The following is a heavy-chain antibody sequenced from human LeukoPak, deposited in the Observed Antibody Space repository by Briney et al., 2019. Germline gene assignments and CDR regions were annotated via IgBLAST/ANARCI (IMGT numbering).Heavy chain of an antibody. J-gene: IGHJ4*02. Sequence: SETLSLTCTVSGRSISSYWSWIRQSPGKGLEWIGYIYFTGTTNYNPSLKSRLTISIDTSRNQFSLKLSSATAADTAIYYCVNGGSYLTKWGQGTLVTVSS. V-gene: IGHV4-59*01. CDR1: GRSISSY. D-gene: IGHD3-10*01. CDR2: IYFTGTT. CDR3: VNGGSYLTK.